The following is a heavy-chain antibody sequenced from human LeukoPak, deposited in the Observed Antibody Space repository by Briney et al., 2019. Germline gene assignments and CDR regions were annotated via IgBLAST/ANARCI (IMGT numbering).Heavy chain of an antibody. CDR1: GFTFSSYA. D-gene: IGHD2-2*01. V-gene: IGHV3-30*04. J-gene: IGHJ6*03. CDR3: ARSPGDIVVVPAAPPYYYYYMDV. CDR2: ISYDGSNK. Sequence: GGSPRLSCAASGFTFSSYAMHWVRQAPGKGLEWVAVISYDGSNKYYADSVKGRFTISRDNSKNTLYLQMNSLRAEDTAVYYCARSPGDIVVVPAAPPYYYYYMDVWGKGTTVTVSS.